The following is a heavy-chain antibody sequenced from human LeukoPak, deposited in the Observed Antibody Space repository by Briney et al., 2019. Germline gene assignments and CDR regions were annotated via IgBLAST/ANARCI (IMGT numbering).Heavy chain of an antibody. CDR1: GDSVSSNSAT. J-gene: IGHJ4*02. V-gene: IGHV6-1*01. D-gene: IGHD5-18*01. CDR2: TYYRSKWYN. Sequence: SQTLSLTCAISGDSVSSNSATWHWIRQSPSRGLEWLGRTYYRSKWYNNYAVSVKSRITIIPDTSNNQFSLQLNSVTPEDTAVYYCARDKGGGVDTALAYWGQGTLVTVSS. CDR3: ARDKGGGVDTALAY.